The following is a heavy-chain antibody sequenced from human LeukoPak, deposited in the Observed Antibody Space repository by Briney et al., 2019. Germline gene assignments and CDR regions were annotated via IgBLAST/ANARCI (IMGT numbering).Heavy chain of an antibody. J-gene: IGHJ3*02. CDR1: GGSISSYY. D-gene: IGHD4-11*01. V-gene: IGHV4-4*07. Sequence: PSETLSLSCTVSGGSISSYYWSWIRQPAGKGLEWIGRIYTSGSTNYNPSLKSRVTISVDTSKNQFSLKLSPVTAADTAVYYCARGGTVTTSLDAFDIWGQGTMVTVSS. CDR2: IYTSGST. CDR3: ARGGTVTTSLDAFDI.